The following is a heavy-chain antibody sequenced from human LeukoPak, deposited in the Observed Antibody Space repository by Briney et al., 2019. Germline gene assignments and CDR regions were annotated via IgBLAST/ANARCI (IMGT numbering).Heavy chain of an antibody. CDR2: ISSSSSYI. CDR3: ARPRWLQFGPHDS. Sequence: GGSLRLSCAASGFTFSSYSMNWVRQAPGKGLEWVSSISSSSSYIYYADSVKGRFTISRDNAHNSLYLQMNSLRAEDTAVYYCARPRWLQFGPHDSWGPGTLVTVSS. J-gene: IGHJ4*02. V-gene: IGHV3-21*01. D-gene: IGHD5-24*01. CDR1: GFTFSSYS.